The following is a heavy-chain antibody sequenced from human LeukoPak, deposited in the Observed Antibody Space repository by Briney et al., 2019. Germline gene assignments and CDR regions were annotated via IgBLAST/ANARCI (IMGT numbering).Heavy chain of an antibody. J-gene: IGHJ4*02. V-gene: IGHV4-39*01. Sequence: PSETLSLTYTVSGGSISSSRYYWGWIRQPPGKGLEWIGSIYYSGSTYYNPSLKSRVTISVDTSKNQFSLKLSSVTAADTAVYYCARCRTYYDFWSGSTPVATPDYWGQGTLVTVSS. CDR3: ARCRTYYDFWSGSTPVATPDY. CDR2: IYYSGST. D-gene: IGHD3-3*01. CDR1: GGSISSSRYY.